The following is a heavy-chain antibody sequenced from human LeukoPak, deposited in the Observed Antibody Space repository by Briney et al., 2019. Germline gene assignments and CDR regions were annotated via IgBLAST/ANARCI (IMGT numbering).Heavy chain of an antibody. CDR2: INPNSGGT. D-gene: IGHD3-10*01. CDR1: GYTFTGYY. Sequence: ASVTVSYKASGYTFTGYYMHWVRQAPGQGLEWMGWINPNSGGTNYAQKFQGRVTMTRDTSISTAYMELSRLRSDDTAVYYCARGALGELSKKQKHRHYYYYMDVWGKGTTVTVSS. J-gene: IGHJ6*03. CDR3: ARGALGELSKKQKHRHYYYYMDV. V-gene: IGHV1-2*02.